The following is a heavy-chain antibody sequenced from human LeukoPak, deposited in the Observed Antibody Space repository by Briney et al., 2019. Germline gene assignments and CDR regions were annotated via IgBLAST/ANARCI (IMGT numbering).Heavy chain of an antibody. CDR1: GFTFSPYW. J-gene: IGHJ4*02. Sequence: GGSLRLSCVGSGFTFSPYWMSWLRQAPGKGLEWVANIKQDGSEKYYVDSVKGRFTISRDNAKNSLYLQMNSLRAEDTAVYYCAKDHYGYWGQGTLVTVSS. CDR3: AKDHYGY. D-gene: IGHD4-17*01. CDR2: IKQDGSEK. V-gene: IGHV3-7*01.